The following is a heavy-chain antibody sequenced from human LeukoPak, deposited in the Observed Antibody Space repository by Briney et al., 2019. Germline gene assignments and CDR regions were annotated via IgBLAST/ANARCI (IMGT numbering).Heavy chain of an antibody. CDR1: GGSISSSSYY. D-gene: IGHD3-16*01. CDR2: IYYSGST. J-gene: IGHJ4*02. V-gene: IGHV4-39*07. Sequence: SETLSLTCTVSGGSISSSSYYWGWIRQPPGKGLEWIGSIYYSGSTYYNPSLKSRVTISVDTSKNQFSLKLSSVTAADTAVYYCARGTIMIVLTRWGQGTLVTVSS. CDR3: ARGTIMIVLTR.